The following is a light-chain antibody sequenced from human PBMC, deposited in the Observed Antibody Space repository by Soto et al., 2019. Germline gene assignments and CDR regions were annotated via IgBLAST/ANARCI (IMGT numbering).Light chain of an antibody. J-gene: IGKJ5*01. CDR1: QTISSC. Sequence: DIQMNQSPSTLSGSVGDRVTITCRASQTISSCLAWYQQKPGKAPKLLIYKASSLESGVPSRFSGSGSGTDFTLTITRLEPEDSAVYFCQQYTGPPTTFGQGTRLEI. V-gene: IGKV1-5*03. CDR3: QQYTGPPTT. CDR2: KAS.